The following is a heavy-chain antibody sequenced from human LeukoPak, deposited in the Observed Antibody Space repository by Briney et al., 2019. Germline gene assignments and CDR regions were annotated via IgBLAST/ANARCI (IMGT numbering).Heavy chain of an antibody. D-gene: IGHD1-26*01. CDR2: INPYNGDT. CDR1: GYTFTTYG. Sequence: ASVKVSCKASGYTFTTYGISWVRQAPGQGLEWMGWINPYNGDTNYAQKLQGRVTMTTDTSTSTAYMELRSLRSDDTAVYYCARRLVGSLDFDYWGQGTLVTVSS. V-gene: IGHV1-18*01. CDR3: ARRLVGSLDFDY. J-gene: IGHJ4*02.